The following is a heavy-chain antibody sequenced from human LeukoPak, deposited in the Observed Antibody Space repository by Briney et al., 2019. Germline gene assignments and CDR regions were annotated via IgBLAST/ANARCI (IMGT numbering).Heavy chain of an antibody. CDR3: ARERGRRCSCTSCYPFYFDY. V-gene: IGHV4-4*02. CDR2: VLRSGST. J-gene: IGHJ4*02. D-gene: IGHD2-2*01. CDR1: GGSISSDNW. Sequence: PSETLSLTCAVSGGSISSDNWWSWIRQPPGKGLEWIGEVLRSGSTNYNPSLKSRVTISVDTSKNQFSLKLSSVTAADMAVYYCARERGRRCSCTSCYPFYFDYWGQGTLVTVSS.